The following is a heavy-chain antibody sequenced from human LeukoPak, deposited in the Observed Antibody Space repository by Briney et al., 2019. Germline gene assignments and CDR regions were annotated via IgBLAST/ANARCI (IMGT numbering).Heavy chain of an antibody. V-gene: IGHV4-34*01. Sequence: SETLSLTRAVYGGSFSGYYWSWIRQPPGKGLEWIGEINHSGSTNYNPSLKSRVTISVDTSKNQFSLKLSSVTAADTAVYYCARAEWSGYFNWFDPWGQGTLVTVSS. J-gene: IGHJ5*02. CDR1: GGSFSGYY. D-gene: IGHD3-3*01. CDR2: INHSGST. CDR3: ARAEWSGYFNWFDP.